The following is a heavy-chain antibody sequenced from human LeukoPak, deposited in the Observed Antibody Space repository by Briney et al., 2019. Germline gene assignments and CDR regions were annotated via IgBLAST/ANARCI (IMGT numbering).Heavy chain of an antibody. J-gene: IGHJ5*02. Sequence: PTGGSLRLSCAASGFTVSSNYMSWVRQAPGKGLEWVSVIYSGGSTYYADSVKGRFTISRDNSKNTLYLQMNSLRAEDTAVYYCAREDNVGGRYYYDSSGYYPSWGQGTLVTVSS. CDR1: GFTVSSNY. V-gene: IGHV3-53*01. D-gene: IGHD3-22*01. CDR3: AREDNVGGRYYYDSSGYYPS. CDR2: IYSGGST.